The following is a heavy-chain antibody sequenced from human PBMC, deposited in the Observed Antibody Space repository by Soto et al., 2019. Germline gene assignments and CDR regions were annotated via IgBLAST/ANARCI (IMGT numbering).Heavy chain of an antibody. D-gene: IGHD3-22*01. J-gene: IGHJ1*01. Sequence: SETLSLTCTVSGCSISSSSYYWCWILHPPGKGLEWIGSIYYSGSTYYNPSLKSRVTISVDTSKNQFSLRLSSVTAADTAIYYWAGLKYFHSSDYLVHWGQGPGVNVSS. CDR3: AGLKYFHSSDYLVH. CDR1: GCSISSSSYY. CDR2: IYYSGST. V-gene: IGHV4-39*01.